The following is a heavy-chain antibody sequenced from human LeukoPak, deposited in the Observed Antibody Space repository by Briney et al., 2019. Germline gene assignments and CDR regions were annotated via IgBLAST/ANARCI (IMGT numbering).Heavy chain of an antibody. CDR3: ASLGYSGYPFDP. CDR2: IIPIFGTA. Sequence: SVKVSCKASGGTFSSYAISWVRQAPGQGLGWMGGIIPIFGTANYAQKFQGRVTITTDESTSTAYMELSSLRSEDTAVYYCASLGYSGYPFDPWGQGTLVTVSS. V-gene: IGHV1-69*05. J-gene: IGHJ5*02. D-gene: IGHD5-12*01. CDR1: GGTFSSYA.